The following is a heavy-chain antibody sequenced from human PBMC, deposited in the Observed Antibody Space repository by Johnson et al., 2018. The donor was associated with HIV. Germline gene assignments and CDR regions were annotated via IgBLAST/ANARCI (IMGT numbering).Heavy chain of an antibody. D-gene: IGHD3-10*01. Sequence: VQLVESGGGLVQPGGSLRLSCAASGFTFSSYDMHWVRQATGKGLEWVSAIGTAGDTYYPGSVKGRFTISRDNFRNTLYLQMGSLRPEDMAVYYCAREGKDAFDIWGQGTMVTVSS. J-gene: IGHJ3*02. CDR3: AREGKDAFDI. CDR2: IGTAGDT. CDR1: GFTFSSYD. V-gene: IGHV3-13*01.